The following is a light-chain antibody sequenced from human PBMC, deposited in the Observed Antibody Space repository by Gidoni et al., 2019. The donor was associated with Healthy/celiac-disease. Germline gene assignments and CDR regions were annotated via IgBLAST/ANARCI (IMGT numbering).Light chain of an antibody. CDR3: IQDYNYPNT. Sequence: AIQMTQSPSSLSASVGDRVTITCRASQGIRNYLGWYQQKPGKAPKLLIYAASSLQSGVPSRFSGSGSGTDFTLTISSLQPEDFATYYCIQDYNYPNTFGQGTKLEIK. J-gene: IGKJ2*01. CDR1: QGIRNY. CDR2: AAS. V-gene: IGKV1-6*01.